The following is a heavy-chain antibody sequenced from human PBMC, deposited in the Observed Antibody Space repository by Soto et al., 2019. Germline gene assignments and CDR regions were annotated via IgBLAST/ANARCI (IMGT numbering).Heavy chain of an antibody. CDR3: AREDGSGSYYKAGLDY. CDR1: GGSISSGGYY. V-gene: IGHV4-31*03. J-gene: IGHJ4*02. Sequence: QVQLQESGPGLVKPSQTLSLTCTVSGGSISSGGYYWSWIRQHPGKGLEWIGYIYYSGSTYYNPSLKSRVTISVDTSKNQFARKLSSVTAADTAVYYCAREDGSGSYYKAGLDYWGQGTLVTVSS. D-gene: IGHD3-10*01. CDR2: IYYSGST.